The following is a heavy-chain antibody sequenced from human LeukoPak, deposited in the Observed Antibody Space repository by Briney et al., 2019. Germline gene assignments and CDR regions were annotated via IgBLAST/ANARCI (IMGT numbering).Heavy chain of an antibody. J-gene: IGHJ4*02. CDR1: GFPLNDYA. CDR3: SREYGAGYFDS. CDR2: VPYDGKTT. Sequence: GRSLRLSCAASGFPLNDYAMHWVRQAPGKGLDWLSLVPYDGKTTYYADSVKGRFLISRDSSKNTVRLQMNNLRPEDTAIYYCSREYGAGYFDSWGQGTLVTVSS. V-gene: IGHV3-30*04. D-gene: IGHD1-26*01.